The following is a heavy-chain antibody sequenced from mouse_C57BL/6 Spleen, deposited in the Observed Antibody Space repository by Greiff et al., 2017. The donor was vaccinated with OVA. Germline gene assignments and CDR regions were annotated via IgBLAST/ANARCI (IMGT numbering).Heavy chain of an antibody. D-gene: IGHD1-1*01. V-gene: IGHV6-3*01. CDR1: GFTFSNYW. Sequence: DVQLVESGGGLVQPGGSMKLSCVASGFTFSNYWMNWVRQSPEKGLEWVAQIRLKSDNYATHYAESVQGRFTISSDDSKSSVYLQMNNLRAEDTGIYYCTGLYYYGSSYYFDYWGQGTTLTVSS. CDR3: TGLYYYGSSYYFDY. CDR2: IRLKSDNYAT. J-gene: IGHJ2*01.